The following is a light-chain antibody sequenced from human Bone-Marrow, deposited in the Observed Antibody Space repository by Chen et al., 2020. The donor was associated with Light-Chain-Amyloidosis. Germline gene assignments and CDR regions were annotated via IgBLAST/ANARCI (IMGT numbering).Light chain of an antibody. CDR3: CSCVTDFVGGV. CDR2: EST. CDR1: TSDVGRYNL. Sequence: QSALAQPAYVSGATGQSITISCTGTTSDVGRYNLVSWYQQHPGKAPKLIIYESTKRPSGVSDRFSGSKSGNTASLTISGLQAEDEADYYCCSCVTDFVGGVFGTGTKVT. J-gene: IGLJ1*01. V-gene: IGLV2-23*01.